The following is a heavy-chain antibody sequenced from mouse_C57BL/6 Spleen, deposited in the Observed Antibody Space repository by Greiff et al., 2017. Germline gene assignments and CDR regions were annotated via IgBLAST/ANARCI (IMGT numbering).Heavy chain of an antibody. J-gene: IGHJ1*03. CDR2: IDPSASYT. CDR3: ARGYGSSHWYFGV. V-gene: IGHV1-69*01. D-gene: IGHD1-1*01. Sequence: FQLQPPVAALVMPGASVQLSCKASGYTFTSYWLHWVKQRPGHGLEWIGEIDPSASYTNYHQKFKGKSTLTVDKSSSTAYMQLSSLTSEDSAVYYCARGYGSSHWYFGVWGTGTTVTVSS. CDR1: GYTFTSYW.